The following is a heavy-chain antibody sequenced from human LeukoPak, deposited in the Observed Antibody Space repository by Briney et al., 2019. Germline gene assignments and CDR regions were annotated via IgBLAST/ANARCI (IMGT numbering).Heavy chain of an antibody. CDR3: VRHGYTASHYFLDY. CDR1: SGSINSYY. V-gene: IGHV4-4*07. D-gene: IGHD2-2*02. J-gene: IGHJ4*02. CDR2: IYTTGTA. Sequence: PSETLSLTCTVSSGSINSYYWGWVRQPAGRGLDWIGRIYTTGTANYNPSLKSRLTMSIDTSQRQFSLNLRSVTAADTGTHYCVRHGYTASHYFLDYWSQGILVTVSS.